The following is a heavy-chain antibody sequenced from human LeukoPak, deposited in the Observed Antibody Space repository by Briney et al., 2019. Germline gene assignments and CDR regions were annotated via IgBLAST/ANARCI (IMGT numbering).Heavy chain of an antibody. CDR2: INSDGSST. CDR1: GFTSSRYW. CDR3: ARDSCSGGTCYFAY. Sequence: PGGSLRLPCAVSGFTSSRYWMHWVRQAPGKGFMWVSRINSDGSSTSYADSVKGRFTIFRDNAKNTVNLQMNSLRAEDTAVYYCARDSCSGGTCYFAYWGQGTLVTVSS. V-gene: IGHV3-74*01. J-gene: IGHJ4*02. D-gene: IGHD2-15*01.